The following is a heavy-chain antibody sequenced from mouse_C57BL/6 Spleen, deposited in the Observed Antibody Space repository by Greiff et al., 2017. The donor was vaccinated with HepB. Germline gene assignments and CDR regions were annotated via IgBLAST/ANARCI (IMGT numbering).Heavy chain of an antibody. D-gene: IGHD1-1*01. CDR3: ARGGYYYGSSYWYFDV. CDR2: IWSGGST. V-gene: IGHV2-2*01. J-gene: IGHJ1*03. CDR1: GFSLTSYG. Sequence: VMLVESGPGLVQPSQSLSITCTVSGFSLTSYGVHWVRQSPGKGLEWLGVIWSGGSTDYNAAFISRLSISKDNSKSQVFFKMNSLQADDTAIYYCARGGYYYGSSYWYFDVWGTGTTVTVSS.